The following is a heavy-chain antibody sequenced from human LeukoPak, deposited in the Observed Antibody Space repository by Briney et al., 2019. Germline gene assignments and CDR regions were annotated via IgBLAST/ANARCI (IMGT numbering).Heavy chain of an antibody. Sequence: GGSLRLSCAASGFTFSGYSMNWIRQAPGKGLEWVSYISLSSSTIYYADSVKGRFTISRDNSKNTLYLQMNSLRAEDTAVYYCAKAGIAWGQGTLVTVSS. CDR1: GFTFSGYS. J-gene: IGHJ4*02. CDR2: ISLSSSTI. V-gene: IGHV3-48*01. CDR3: AKAGIA. D-gene: IGHD1-14*01.